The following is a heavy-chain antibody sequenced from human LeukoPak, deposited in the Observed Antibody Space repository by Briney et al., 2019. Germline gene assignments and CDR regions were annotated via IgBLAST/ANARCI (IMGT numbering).Heavy chain of an antibody. CDR1: GFTFSSYG. CDR2: IRSKANSYAT. J-gene: IGHJ4*02. V-gene: IGHV3-73*01. D-gene: IGHD2-15*01. Sequence: LTGGSLRLSCAASGFTFSSYGMSWVRQASGKGLEWVGRIRSKANSYATAYAASVTGRFTISRDDSKNTAYLQMNSLRAEDAAVYYCAKAPVTSCRGAFCYPFDYWGQGTLVTVSS. CDR3: AKAPVTSCRGAFCYPFDY.